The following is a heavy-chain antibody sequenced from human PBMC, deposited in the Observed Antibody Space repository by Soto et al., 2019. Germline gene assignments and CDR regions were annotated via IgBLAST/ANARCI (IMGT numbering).Heavy chain of an antibody. CDR2: ISSSSSYI. CDR3: ARWADYDILTGYHRPFDY. CDR1: GFTFSSNS. V-gene: IGHV3-21*01. J-gene: IGHJ4*02. D-gene: IGHD3-9*01. Sequence: GGSLRLSCAASGFTFSSNSMNWVRQAPGKGLEWVSAISSSSSYIYYADSVKGRFTISRDNAKNSLYLQMNSLRAEDTAVYYCARWADYDILTGYHRPFDYWGQGTLVTVSS.